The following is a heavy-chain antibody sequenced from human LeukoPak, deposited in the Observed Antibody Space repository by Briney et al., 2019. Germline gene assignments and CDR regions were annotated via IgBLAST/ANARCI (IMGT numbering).Heavy chain of an antibody. CDR3: ARDNRWFGESYNWFDP. CDR2: IYYSGST. CDR1: GGSISSYY. J-gene: IGHJ5*02. V-gene: IGHV4-59*12. D-gene: IGHD3-10*01. Sequence: PSETLSLTCTVSGGSISSYYWSWIRQPPGKGLEWIGYIYYSGSTNYNPSLKSRVTISVDTSKNQFSLKLSSVTAADTAVYYCARDNRWFGESYNWFDPWGQGTLVTVSS.